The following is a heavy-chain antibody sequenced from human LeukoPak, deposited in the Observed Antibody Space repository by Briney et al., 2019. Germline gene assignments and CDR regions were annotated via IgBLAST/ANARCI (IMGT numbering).Heavy chain of an antibody. V-gene: IGHV5-51*01. J-gene: IGHJ6*02. CDR3: VKGVSGTYFGMDV. Sequence: HGESLKISCKGSGYSFTNYWIAWVRQMPGKGLEWIGIIYPADADTRYSPSFQGQVTISADRSISTAYLQWSSLKASDTAIYYCVKGVSGTYFGMDVWGQGTTVIVS. CDR1: GYSFTNYW. CDR2: IYPADADT. D-gene: IGHD3-10*01.